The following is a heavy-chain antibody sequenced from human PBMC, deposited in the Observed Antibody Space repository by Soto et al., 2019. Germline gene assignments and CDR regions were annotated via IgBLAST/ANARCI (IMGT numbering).Heavy chain of an antibody. CDR1: GFTFSSYS. Sequence: GGSLRLSCAASGFTFSSYSMNRVRQAPGKGLEWVSSISSSSSYIYYADSVKGRFTISRDNAKNSLYLQMNSLRAEDTAVYYCAREGQLVQIDYWGQGTLVTVSS. J-gene: IGHJ4*02. V-gene: IGHV3-21*01. D-gene: IGHD6-6*01. CDR3: AREGQLVQIDY. CDR2: ISSSSSYI.